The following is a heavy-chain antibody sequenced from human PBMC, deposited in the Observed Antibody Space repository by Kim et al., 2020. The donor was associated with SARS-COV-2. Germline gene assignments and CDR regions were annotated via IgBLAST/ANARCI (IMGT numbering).Heavy chain of an antibody. CDR1: GYTFTSYA. V-gene: IGHV1-3*01. CDR2: INAGNGNT. D-gene: IGHD6-19*01. J-gene: IGHJ6*04. CDR3: ARDRGAVAGRYYYYGMDV. Sequence: ASVKVSCKASGYTFTSYAMHWVRQAPGQRLAWMGWINAGNGNTKYSQKFQGRVPITRDTSASTAYMELSSLRSEDTAVYYFARDRGAVAGRYYYYGMDVWGKGTTVTVSS.